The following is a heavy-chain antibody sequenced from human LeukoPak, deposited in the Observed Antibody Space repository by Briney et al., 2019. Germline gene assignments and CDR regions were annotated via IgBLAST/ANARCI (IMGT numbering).Heavy chain of an antibody. CDR3: ARDLYGTGY. CDR1: GFTFSNYW. V-gene: IGHV3-74*01. J-gene: IGHJ4*02. D-gene: IGHD3-10*01. Sequence: GGSLRLSCAASGFTFSNYWMHWVRLAPGKGLVWVSRISNDGSITHYADSVKGRFAISRDNAKNTLYLQMDSLRAEDTAVYYCARDLYGTGYWGQGTLVTVSS. CDR2: ISNDGSIT.